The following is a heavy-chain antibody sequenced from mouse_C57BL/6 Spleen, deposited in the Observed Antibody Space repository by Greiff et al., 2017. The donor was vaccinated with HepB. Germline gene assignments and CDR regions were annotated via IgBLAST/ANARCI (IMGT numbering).Heavy chain of an antibody. V-gene: IGHV5-6*01. CDR1: GFTFSSYG. Sequence: VQLKESGGDLVKPGGSLKLSCAASGFTFSSYGMSWVRQTPDKRLEWVATISSGGSYTYYPDSVKGRFTISRDNAKNTLYLQMSSLKSEDTAMYYCARHDGNYGFDYWGQGTTLTVSS. CDR2: ISSGGSYT. CDR3: ARHDGNYGFDY. J-gene: IGHJ2*01. D-gene: IGHD2-1*01.